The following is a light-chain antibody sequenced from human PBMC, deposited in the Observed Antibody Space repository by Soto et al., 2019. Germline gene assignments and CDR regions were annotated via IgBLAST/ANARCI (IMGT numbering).Light chain of an antibody. J-gene: IGKJ5*01. CDR3: HQYGNSPLT. CDR2: DGF. V-gene: IGKV3D-20*01. Sequence: DIVLTQSPATLSLSPGERATLSCGASQSVSSSRLAWYQQKPALAPRLLIYDGFLRATGIPARFSGSGSGTDFTLTISRLEPEDFAVYYCHQYGNSPLTFGQGTRLEIK. CDR1: QSVSSSR.